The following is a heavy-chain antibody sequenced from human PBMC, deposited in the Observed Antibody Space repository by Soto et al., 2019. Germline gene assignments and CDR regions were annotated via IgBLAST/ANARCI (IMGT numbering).Heavy chain of an antibody. Sequence: QITLNESGPTQVKPRQTLTLTCTFSGFSLTTSGVGVCWIRQSPGKAPEWLALSYWDDDKRYSPSLKSRLTITKDTSKNQVVLTMADLDPADTATYYCAHRVLRTVFGLVTTTAIYFDFWGQGTPVAVSS. CDR3: AHRVLRTVFGLVTTTAIYFDF. V-gene: IGHV2-5*02. J-gene: IGHJ4*02. CDR1: GFSLTTSGVG. CDR2: SYWDDDK. D-gene: IGHD3-3*01.